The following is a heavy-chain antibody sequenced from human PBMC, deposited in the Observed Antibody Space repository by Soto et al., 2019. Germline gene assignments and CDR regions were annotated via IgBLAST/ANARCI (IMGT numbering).Heavy chain of an antibody. Sequence: QVQLVQSGAEVKKPGASVKVSCKASGYTFTSYGINWVRQAPGQGLEWMGWISTYNGNTNFAQHLQGRVSLTTDTSTSTAYMELRSLRFDDTAIYYCARGITMVRGVQYYYYGMDVWGQGTTVTVSS. V-gene: IGHV1-18*01. J-gene: IGHJ6*02. CDR1: GYTFTSYG. CDR3: ARGITMVRGVQYYYYGMDV. CDR2: ISTYNGNT. D-gene: IGHD3-10*01.